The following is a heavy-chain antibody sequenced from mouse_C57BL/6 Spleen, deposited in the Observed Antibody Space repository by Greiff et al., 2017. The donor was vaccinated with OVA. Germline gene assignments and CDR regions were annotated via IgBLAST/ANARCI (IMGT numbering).Heavy chain of an antibody. CDR2: IYPGDGDT. J-gene: IGHJ3*01. D-gene: IGHD3-2*02. V-gene: IGHV1-82*01. CDR3: APHSSGLRAWFAY. Sequence: QVQLQQSGPELVKPGASVKISCKASGYAFSSSWMNWVKQRPGKGLEWIGRIYPGDGDTNYNGKFKGKATLTADKSSSTAYMQLSSLTSEDSAVXFCAPHSSGLRAWFAYWGQGTLVTVSA. CDR1: GYAFSSSW.